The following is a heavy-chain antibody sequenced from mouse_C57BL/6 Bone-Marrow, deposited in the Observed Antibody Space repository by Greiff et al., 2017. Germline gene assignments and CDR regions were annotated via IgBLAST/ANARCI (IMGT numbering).Heavy chain of an antibody. Sequence: VQVVESGAELAKPGASVKLSCKASGYTFTSYWMHWVKQRHGQGLEWIGYINPSSGYTKYNQKFKDKATLTVDKSSSTAYMELSSLTYEDSAVYYCASYDYDLAWFAYWGQGTLVTVSA. V-gene: IGHV1-7*01. D-gene: IGHD2-4*01. CDR1: GYTFTSYW. CDR2: INPSSGYT. CDR3: ASYDYDLAWFAY. J-gene: IGHJ3*01.